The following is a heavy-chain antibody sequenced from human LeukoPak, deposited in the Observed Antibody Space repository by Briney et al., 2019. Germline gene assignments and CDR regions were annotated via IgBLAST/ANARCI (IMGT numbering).Heavy chain of an antibody. J-gene: IGHJ4*02. Sequence: GGSLRLSCSASGFSFSNYFMHWVRQAPGKGLEWVSAISGSGGSTYYADSVKGRFTISRDNSKNTLYLQMNSLRAEDTAVYYCAKTYYGSGSYYNPFDYWGQGTLVTVSS. CDR3: AKTYYGSGSYYNPFDY. D-gene: IGHD3-10*01. CDR1: GFSFSNYF. V-gene: IGHV3-23*01. CDR2: ISGSGGST.